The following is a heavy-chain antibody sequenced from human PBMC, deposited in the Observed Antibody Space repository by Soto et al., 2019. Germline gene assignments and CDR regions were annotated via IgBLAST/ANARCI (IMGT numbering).Heavy chain of an antibody. CDR3: ARGGVYSYAVLDP. V-gene: IGHV3-13*01. CDR1: GFTFRSYD. D-gene: IGHD5-18*01. J-gene: IGHJ5*02. CDR2: IGTAGET. Sequence: EVQLVESGGGLVQPGGSLRLSCAASGFTFRSYDMHWVRQVAGKGLEWVSVIGTAGETYYAGSVKGRFTISRENAKNSLYLQMSSLRAGDTAVYYCARGGVYSYAVLDPWGQGTLVTVSS.